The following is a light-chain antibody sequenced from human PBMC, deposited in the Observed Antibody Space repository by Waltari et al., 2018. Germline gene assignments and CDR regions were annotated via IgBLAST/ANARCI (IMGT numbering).Light chain of an antibody. J-gene: IGLJ2*01. V-gene: IGLV2-23*01. CDR3: CSYVGGSRVL. CDR2: EAT. CDR1: RSDIGAYKF. Sequence: QSVLTQPASVSGSPGQSITISCTGTRSDIGAYKFVSWFQPLPGQAPRLLISEATKRPSGVSYRFSGSKSGNTASLSISDLQAEDEADYYCCSYVGGSRVLFGGGTKLTV.